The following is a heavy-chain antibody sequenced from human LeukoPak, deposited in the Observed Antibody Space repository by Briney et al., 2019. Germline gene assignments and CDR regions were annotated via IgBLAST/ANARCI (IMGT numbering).Heavy chain of an antibody. CDR3: ATSRVPYGLDV. CDR1: AFTFSSYY. J-gene: IGHJ6*02. Sequence: GGSLRLSCEASAFTFSSYYMIWVRQAPGKGLEWVASINEDGSQKFYVDSVRGRFTISRDNVKNSLYLQMNSLRVGDTAVYYCATSRVPYGLDVWGQGTTVTVSS. V-gene: IGHV3-7*01. CDR2: INEDGSQK.